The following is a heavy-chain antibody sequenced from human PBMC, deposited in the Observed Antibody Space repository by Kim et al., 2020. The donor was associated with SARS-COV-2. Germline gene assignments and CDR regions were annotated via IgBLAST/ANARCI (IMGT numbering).Heavy chain of an antibody. D-gene: IGHD6-19*01. V-gene: IGHV1-46*01. CDR2: INPSGGST. J-gene: IGHJ4*02. CDR3: ARAGGHALGDIAVAGIISY. CDR1: GYTFTSYY. Sequence: ASVKVSCKASGYTFTSYYMHWVRQAPGQGLEWMGIINPSGGSTSYAQKFQGRVTMTRDTSTSTVYMELSSLRSEDTAVYYCARAGGHALGDIAVAGIISYWGQGTLVTVSS.